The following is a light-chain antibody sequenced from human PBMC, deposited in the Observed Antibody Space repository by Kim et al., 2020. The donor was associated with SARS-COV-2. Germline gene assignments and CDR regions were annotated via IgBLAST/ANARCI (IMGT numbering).Light chain of an antibody. CDR3: QQYNSYPLT. J-gene: IGKJ1*01. Sequence: ASVGDRSTIPCRASQSMSSWLAWYQQKPGKAPNLLIYKASSLEIGVPSRFSGSGSGTEFTLTISSLQPDDFATYYCQQYNSYPLTFGQGTKVDIK. V-gene: IGKV1-5*03. CDR2: KAS. CDR1: QSMSSW.